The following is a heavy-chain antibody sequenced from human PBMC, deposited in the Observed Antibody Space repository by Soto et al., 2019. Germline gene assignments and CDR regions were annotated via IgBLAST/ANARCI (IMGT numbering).Heavy chain of an antibody. CDR3: ARSTPGKHFDY. J-gene: IGHJ4*02. V-gene: IGHV3-53*01. CDR2: IYSGGST. Sequence: EVQLVESGGGLIQPGGSLRLSCAASGFTVSSSYMSWVRQAPGKGLEWVSVIYSGGSTYYADSVKGRFTISRDNSKNTLYLQMNSLRAEDTAVYYCARSTPGKHFDYWGQGTLVTVSS. D-gene: IGHD2-2*01. CDR1: GFTVSSSY.